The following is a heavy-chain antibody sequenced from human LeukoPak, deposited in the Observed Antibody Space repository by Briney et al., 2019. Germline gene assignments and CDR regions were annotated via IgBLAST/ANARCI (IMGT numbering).Heavy chain of an antibody. CDR1: GYTFTGYY. CDR3: ARVGSEEAVAGTWRFDY. V-gene: IGHV1-2*02. Sequence: ASVKVSCKASGYTFTGYYMHWVRQAPGQGLEWMGWINPNSGGTNYAQKFQGRVTMTRDTSISTAYMELSRLRSGDTAVYYCARVGSEEAVAGTWRFDYWGQGTLVTVSS. CDR2: INPNSGGT. D-gene: IGHD6-19*01. J-gene: IGHJ4*02.